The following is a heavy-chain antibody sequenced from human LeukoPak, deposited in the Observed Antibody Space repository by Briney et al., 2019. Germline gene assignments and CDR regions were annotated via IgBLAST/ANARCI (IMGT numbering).Heavy chain of an antibody. CDR2: IIPIFGTA. CDR3: ARVSGGSSSSYWYFDL. J-gene: IGHJ2*01. CDR1: GGTFSSYA. D-gene: IGHD2-15*01. Sequence: GASVKVSCKASGGTFSSYAISWVRQAPGQGLEWMGGIIPIFGTANYAQKFQGRVTITTDESTSTAYMELRSLRSDDTAVYYCARVSGGSSSSYWYFDLWGRGTLVTVSS. V-gene: IGHV1-69*05.